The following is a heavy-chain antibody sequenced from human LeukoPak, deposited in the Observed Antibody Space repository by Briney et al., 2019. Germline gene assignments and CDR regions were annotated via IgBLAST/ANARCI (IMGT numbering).Heavy chain of an antibody. V-gene: IGHV3-48*01. CDR2: ISSSSSTI. CDR1: GFTFSSYS. Sequence: GGSLRLSCAASGFTFSSYSMNWVRQAPGKGLEWVSYISSSSSTIYYADSVKGRFTISRDNAKNSLYLQMNSLRAEDTAVYYCARGSVSGWYEMAAYFQHWGQGTLVTVSS. J-gene: IGHJ1*01. CDR3: ARGSVSGWYEMAAYFQH. D-gene: IGHD6-19*01.